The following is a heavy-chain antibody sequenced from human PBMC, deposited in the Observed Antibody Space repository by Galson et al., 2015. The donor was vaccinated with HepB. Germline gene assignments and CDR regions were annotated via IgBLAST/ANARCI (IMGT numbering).Heavy chain of an antibody. V-gene: IGHV1-69*13. CDR1: GGTFSSYA. D-gene: IGHD5-24*01. CDR3: ARGEVATLRHAFDI. CDR2: IIPIFGTA. J-gene: IGHJ3*02. Sequence: SVKVSCKASGGTFSSYAISWVRQAPGQGLEWMGGIIPIFGTANYAQKFQGRVTITADESTSTAYMELSSLRSEDTAVYYCARGEVATLRHAFDIWGQGTMVTVSS.